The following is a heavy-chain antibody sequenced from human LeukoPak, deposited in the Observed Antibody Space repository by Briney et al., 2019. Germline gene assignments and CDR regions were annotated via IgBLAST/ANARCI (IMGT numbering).Heavy chain of an antibody. J-gene: IGHJ5*02. CDR1: GYTFTSYY. V-gene: IGHV1-46*01. D-gene: IGHD2-15*01. CDR3: ARALKLPLNWFDP. Sequence: GASVKVSCKASGYTFTSYYMHRVRQAPGQGLEWMGIINPSGGSTSYAQKFQGRVTMTGDTSTSAVYMELSSLRSEDTAVYYCARALKLPLNWFDPWGQGTLVTVSS. CDR2: INPSGGST.